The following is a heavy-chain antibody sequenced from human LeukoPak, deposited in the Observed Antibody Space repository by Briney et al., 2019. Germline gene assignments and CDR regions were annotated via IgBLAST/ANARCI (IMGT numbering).Heavy chain of an antibody. CDR1: GGSTSSYY. V-gene: IGHV4-59*01. CDR2: IYYSGST. CDR3: ASLITYQPLLFVGRRGYYGMDV. D-gene: IGHD2-21*02. Sequence: SETLSLTCTVSGGSTSSYYWSWIRQPPGKGLEWIGYIYYSGSTNYNPSLKSRVTISVDTSKNQFSLKLSSVTAADTAVYYCASLITYQPLLFVGRRGYYGMDVWGQGTTVTVSS. J-gene: IGHJ6*02.